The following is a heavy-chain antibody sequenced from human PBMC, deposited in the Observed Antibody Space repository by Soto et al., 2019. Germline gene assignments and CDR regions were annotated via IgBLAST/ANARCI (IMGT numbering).Heavy chain of an antibody. CDR1: GGSISSYY. CDR3: VRAYYDTFGYSLDP. D-gene: IGHD3-22*01. J-gene: IGHJ5*02. Sequence: SETLSLTCTVSGGSISSYYWGWIRQPPGKGLEWIGYIYYSDSANYNPSLESRVIISDDTSKNQFSLRLSSVTAADTAVYYCVRAYYDTFGYSLDPWGQGTLVTVSS. CDR2: IYYSDSA. V-gene: IGHV4-59*01.